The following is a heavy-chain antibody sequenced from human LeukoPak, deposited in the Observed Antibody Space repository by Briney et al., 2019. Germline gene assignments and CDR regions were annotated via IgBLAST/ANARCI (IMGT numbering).Heavy chain of an antibody. CDR3: AKDFSSWPRKYYIDV. Sequence: GRSLRLSCAASGFTFDDYAMHWVRQAPGKGLEWVSGISWNSGSIGYADSVKGRFTISRDNAKNSLYLQMNSLRAEDTALYYCAKDFSSWPRKYYIDVWGKGTTVTVSS. D-gene: IGHD6-13*01. CDR2: ISWNSGSI. J-gene: IGHJ6*03. V-gene: IGHV3-9*01. CDR1: GFTFDDYA.